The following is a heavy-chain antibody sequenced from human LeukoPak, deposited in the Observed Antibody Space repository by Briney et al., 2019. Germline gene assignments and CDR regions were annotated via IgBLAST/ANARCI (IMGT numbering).Heavy chain of an antibody. CDR3: ARDARYYYDSSGYYYGGLDY. V-gene: IGHV4-59*01. D-gene: IGHD3-22*01. Sequence: PSETLSLTCTVSGGSISSYYWSWIRQPPGKGLEWIGYIYYSGSTNYNPSLKSRVTISVDTPKNQFSLKLSSVTAADTAVYYCARDARYYYDSSGYYYGGLDYWGQGTLVTVSS. CDR2: IYYSGST. J-gene: IGHJ4*02. CDR1: GGSISSYY.